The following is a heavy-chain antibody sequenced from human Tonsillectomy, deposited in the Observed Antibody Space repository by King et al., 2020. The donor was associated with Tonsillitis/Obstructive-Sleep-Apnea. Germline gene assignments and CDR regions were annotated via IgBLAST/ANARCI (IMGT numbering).Heavy chain of an antibody. V-gene: IGHV4-30-2*01. D-gene: IGHD3-22*01. CDR1: GGSISSGGYS. J-gene: IGHJ3*02. CDR2: IYHSGST. CDR3: ARGSNNYYDSSGPINGSPFDI. Sequence: QLQESGSGLVKPSQTLSLTCAVSGGSISSGGYSWSWIRQPPGKGLEWIGYIYHSGSTYYNPSLKSRVTISVDRSKNQFSLKLSSVTAADTAVYYCARGSNNYYDSSGPINGSPFDIWGQGTMVTVSS.